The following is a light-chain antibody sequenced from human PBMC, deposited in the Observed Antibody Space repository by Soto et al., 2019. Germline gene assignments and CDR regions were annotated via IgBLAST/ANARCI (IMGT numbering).Light chain of an antibody. J-gene: IGLJ2*01. CDR1: SGSIANNY. CDR2: ENN. Sequence: NFMLTQPHSVSESPGKTLSISCTRSSGSIANNYVQWYQQRPGSAPTTVIYENNQRLSGVPDRFSGSTDGSSNSASLTISGLQTEDEADYYCQSYDSDFVVFGGGTTLTVL. V-gene: IGLV6-57*04. CDR3: QSYDSDFVV.